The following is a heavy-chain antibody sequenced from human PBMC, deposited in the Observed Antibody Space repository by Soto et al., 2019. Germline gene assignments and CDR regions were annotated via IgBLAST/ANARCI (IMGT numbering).Heavy chain of an antibody. D-gene: IGHD3-16*01. CDR1: GGSTSSDNY. J-gene: IGHJ4*02. Sequence: SETLSLTCTVSGGSTSSDNYWSCIRQPPGKGLEWIGHIYYSGNTDYNPSLKSRIVISIDTSNNQFSMKLSSVTAADTAVYFCAREGGESSDGTYYFDCWGQGSLVTVSS. CDR3: AREGGESSDGTYYFDC. CDR2: IYYSGNT. V-gene: IGHV4-30-4*01.